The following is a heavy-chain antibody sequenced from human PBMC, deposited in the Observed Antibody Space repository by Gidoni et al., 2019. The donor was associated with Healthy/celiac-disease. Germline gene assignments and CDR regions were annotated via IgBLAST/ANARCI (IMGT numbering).Heavy chain of an antibody. CDR3: ARDERYSSSREY. Sequence: EVQLVASGGCLVQPGRSLRLSCDASGCTGSSNYMRWVRQAPGKGLEWVSVIYSGGSTYYADSVKGRFTISRDNSKNTLYLQMNSLRAEDTAVYYCARDERYSSSREYWGQGTLVTVSS. CDR2: IYSGGST. D-gene: IGHD6-6*01. V-gene: IGHV3-66*01. CDR1: GCTGSSNY. J-gene: IGHJ4*02.